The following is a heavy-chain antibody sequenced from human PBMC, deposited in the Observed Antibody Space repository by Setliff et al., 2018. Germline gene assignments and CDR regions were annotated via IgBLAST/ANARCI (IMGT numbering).Heavy chain of an antibody. V-gene: IGHV1-18*01. CDR1: SYTFTSYG. CDR3: VREYSGGGLT. J-gene: IGHJ3*01. CDR2: ISVYNGNT. D-gene: IGHD1-26*01. Sequence: ASVKVSCKASSYTFTSYGFSWVRQAPGQGLEWMGRISVYNGNTNYRQKYQGRVAMTTDTSTNTVYMELRSLRSDDTAVYFCVREYSGGGLTWGQGTMVTVSS.